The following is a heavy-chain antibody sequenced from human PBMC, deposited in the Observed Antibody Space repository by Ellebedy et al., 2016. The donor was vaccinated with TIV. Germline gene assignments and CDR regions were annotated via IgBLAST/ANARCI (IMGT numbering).Heavy chain of an antibody. CDR3: ARASLLLVDH. J-gene: IGHJ4*02. CDR1: GFTFSIYA. D-gene: IGHD3-10*01. CDR2: ISGSGDST. Sequence: PGGSLRLSCAASGFTFSIYAMSWVRQAPGKGLEWVSFISGSGDSTYYADSVKGRFTISRDNSKNTLYVQMNSLRAEDTAIYYCARASLLLVDHWGQGTLVTVSS. V-gene: IGHV3-23*01.